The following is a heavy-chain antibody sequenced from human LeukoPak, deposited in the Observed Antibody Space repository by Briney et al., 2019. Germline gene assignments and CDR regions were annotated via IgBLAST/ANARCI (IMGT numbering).Heavy chain of an antibody. CDR1: GYTFTSYG. Sequence: SVKVSCKASGYTFTSYGISWVRQAPGQGLEWMGRIIPILGIANYAQKFQGRVTITADKSTSTAYMELSSLRSEDTAVYYCARDSAGYGMDVWGQGTTVTVSS. V-gene: IGHV1-69*04. J-gene: IGHJ6*02. CDR3: ARDSAGYGMDV. CDR2: IIPILGIA.